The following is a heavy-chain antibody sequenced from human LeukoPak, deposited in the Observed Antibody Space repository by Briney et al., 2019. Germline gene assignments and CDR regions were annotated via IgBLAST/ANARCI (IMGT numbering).Heavy chain of an antibody. CDR1: GGTFSSYA. CDR3: ATNRQIMILGVVIMPAFDI. J-gene: IGHJ3*02. Sequence: SVKVSCKASGGTFSSYAISWVRQAPGQGLEWMGGIIPIFGTANYAQKFQGRVTMTEDTSTDTAYMELSSLRSEDTAVYYCATNRQIMILGVVIMPAFDIWGQGTMVTVSS. CDR2: IIPIFGTA. V-gene: IGHV1-69*06. D-gene: IGHD3-3*01.